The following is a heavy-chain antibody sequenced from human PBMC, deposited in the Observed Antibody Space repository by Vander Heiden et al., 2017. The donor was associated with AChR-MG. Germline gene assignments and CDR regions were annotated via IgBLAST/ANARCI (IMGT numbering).Heavy chain of an antibody. CDR3: ARDIRGYCSGGSCYYYYGMDV. V-gene: IGHV1-18*01. D-gene: IGHD2-15*01. CDR1: GYTFTSYG. CDR2: ISAYNGNT. Sequence: QVQLVQSGAEVKKPGASVMVSCKASGYTFTSYGISWVRQAPGQGLEWMGWISAYNGNTNYAQKLQGRVTMTTDTSTSTAYMELRSLRSDDTAVYYCARDIRGYCSGGSCYYYYGMDVWGQGTTVTVSS. J-gene: IGHJ6*02.